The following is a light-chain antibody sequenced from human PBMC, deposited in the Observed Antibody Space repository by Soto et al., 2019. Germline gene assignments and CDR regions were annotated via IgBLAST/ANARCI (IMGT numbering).Light chain of an antibody. CDR3: QQSGDTPT. Sequence: EIVMTKSPATLSVSPGERATLYCRSSQTVNSNFLAWYQQKPGQAPRLLIYGVSNRATGIPDRFSGSGSGTDITLTISRLEPEDFAVYYCQQSGDTPTFGQGTKVDI. J-gene: IGKJ1*01. CDR1: QTVNSNF. V-gene: IGKV3-20*01. CDR2: GVS.